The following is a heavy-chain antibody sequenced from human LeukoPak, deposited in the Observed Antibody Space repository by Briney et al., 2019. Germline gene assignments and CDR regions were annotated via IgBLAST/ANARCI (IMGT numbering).Heavy chain of an antibody. CDR1: GGSISSYY. J-gene: IGHJ6*03. D-gene: IGHD2-8*01. CDR2: IYYSGST. Sequence: SETLSLTCTVSGGSISSYYWSWIRQPPGKGLEWIGYIYYSGSTNYNPSLKSRVTISVDTSKNQFSLKLSSVTAADTAVYYCARDLNGCTNGVCYTGWYYYYYMDVWGKGTTVTVSS. CDR3: ARDLNGCTNGVCYTGWYYYYYMDV. V-gene: IGHV4-59*01.